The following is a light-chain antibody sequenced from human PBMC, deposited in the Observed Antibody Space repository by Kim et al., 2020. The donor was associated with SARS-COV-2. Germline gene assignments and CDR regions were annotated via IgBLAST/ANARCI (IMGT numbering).Light chain of an antibody. V-gene: IGLV1-47*01. Sequence: ELTQPPSASGTPGQRVTISCSGSSSNIRSNYVYWYQQLPGTAPKLLIYRNNQRPSGVPDRFSGSKSGTSASLAISGLRSEDEADYYCAAWDDSLSVWVFGGGTQLTVL. CDR2: RNN. CDR3: AAWDDSLSVWV. J-gene: IGLJ3*02. CDR1: SSNIRSNY.